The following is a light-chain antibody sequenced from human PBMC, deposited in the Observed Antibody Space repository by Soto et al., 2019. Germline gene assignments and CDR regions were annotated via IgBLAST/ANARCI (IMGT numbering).Light chain of an antibody. CDR1: QIVYSD. CDR2: DIS. Sequence: EIVLTQSPATLSLSPGERATLSCRASQIVYSDLAWYQQKAGQAPKLLIYDISSRATGTPVRFSGSGSGTDFPLTISSLEPEDIAIYFCQQRSAWPLTFGGGSKVEI. J-gene: IGKJ4*01. CDR3: QQRSAWPLT. V-gene: IGKV3-11*01.